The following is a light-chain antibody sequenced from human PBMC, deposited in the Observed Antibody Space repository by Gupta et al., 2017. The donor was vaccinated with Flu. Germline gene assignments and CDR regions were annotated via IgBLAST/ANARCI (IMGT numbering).Light chain of an antibody. CDR1: SSDVGGYNY. CDR3: RSYTISTSTV. CDR2: EVN. V-gene: IGLV2-14*01. J-gene: IGLJ1*01. Sequence: SALPQPASVSGSPGHSFTLSSTCTSSDVGGYNYVSWYQQHPDKAPKLIIFEVNSRPAGEANNLSVSRTGNTAALTISERLYEDEGDYYGRSYTISTSTVFGTGTKVTVL.